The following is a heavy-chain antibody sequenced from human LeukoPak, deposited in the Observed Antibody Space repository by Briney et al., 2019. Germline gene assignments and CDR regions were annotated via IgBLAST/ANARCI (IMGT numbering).Heavy chain of an antibody. CDR1: GYSFNDKY. Sequence: GASVKVSCKASGYSFNDKYLHWVRQAPGQGLEWMGSINPNSGGTNYAQKFQGRVTMTTDTSISTAYMELSRLRSDDTAVYYCAREGGYGDYRTRPGVDWGQGTLVTVSS. J-gene: IGHJ4*02. CDR2: INPNSGGT. D-gene: IGHD4-17*01. CDR3: AREGGYGDYRTRPGVD. V-gene: IGHV1-2*02.